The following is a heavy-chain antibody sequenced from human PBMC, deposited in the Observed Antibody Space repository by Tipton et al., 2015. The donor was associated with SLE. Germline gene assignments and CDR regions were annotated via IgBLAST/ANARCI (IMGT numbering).Heavy chain of an antibody. V-gene: IGHV3-7*01. J-gene: IGHJ5*02. Sequence: SLRLSCAASGITFSNYWMSWARQAPGKGLEWVANINQDGSEKYYVDSVKGRFTISRDNAKNSVYLQMNSLRVEDTAVYYCAESGAWGQGTLVTVSS. CDR2: INQDGSEK. D-gene: IGHD1-26*01. CDR1: GITFSNYW. CDR3: AESGA.